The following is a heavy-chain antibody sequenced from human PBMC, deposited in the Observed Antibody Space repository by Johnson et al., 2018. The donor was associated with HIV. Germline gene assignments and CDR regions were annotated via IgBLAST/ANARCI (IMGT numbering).Heavy chain of an antibody. CDR1: GFTFSSYG. Sequence: MQLVESGGGVVQPGRSLRLSCAASGFTFSSYGMHWVRQAPGKGLEWVANIKQDGSEKYYVDSVKGRFTISRDNAKNSLYLQMNSLRAEDTAVYYCARDEGYYYDGSGFFDIWGQGTMVTVSS. J-gene: IGHJ3*02. CDR2: IKQDGSEK. CDR3: ARDEGYYYDGSGFFDI. D-gene: IGHD3-22*01. V-gene: IGHV3-7*01.